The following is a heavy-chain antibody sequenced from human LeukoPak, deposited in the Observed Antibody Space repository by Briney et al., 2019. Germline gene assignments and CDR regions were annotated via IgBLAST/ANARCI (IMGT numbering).Heavy chain of an antibody. V-gene: IGHV4-39*01. CDR3: ARLSGAEAGTGGT. CDR1: GGSISSSSSY. Sequence: SETLSLTCTVSGGSISSSSSYWGWVRQPPGKGLEWIGSIYYSGGTFHNPSLKSRVTISVDTSKNQFTLKLKSVTAVDTAVYYCARLSGAEAGTGGTWGQGTLLTVSS. CDR2: IYYSGGT. J-gene: IGHJ5*02. D-gene: IGHD6-19*01.